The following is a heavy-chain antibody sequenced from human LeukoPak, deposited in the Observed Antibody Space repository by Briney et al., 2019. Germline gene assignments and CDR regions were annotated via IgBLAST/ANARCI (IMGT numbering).Heavy chain of an antibody. J-gene: IGHJ4*02. CDR3: ARDLESYYVIDY. Sequence: GGSLRLSCAASGFTFSSYAMHWVRQAPGKGLEWVAVISYDGSNKYYADSVRGRFTISRDNSKNTLYLQMNSLRAEDTAVYYCARDLESYYVIDYWGQGTLVTVPS. V-gene: IGHV3-30-3*01. CDR2: ISYDGSNK. D-gene: IGHD1-26*01. CDR1: GFTFSSYA.